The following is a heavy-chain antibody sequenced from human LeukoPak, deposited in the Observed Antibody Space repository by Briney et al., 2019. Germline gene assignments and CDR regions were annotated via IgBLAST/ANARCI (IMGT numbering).Heavy chain of an antibody. D-gene: IGHD3-22*01. CDR3: AREDSSGYYYQYYFDY. CDR2: ISYDGSNK. CDR1: GFTFSSYA. Sequence: GGSLRLSCAASGFTFSSYAMHWVRQAPGKGLEWVVVISYDGSNKYYADSVKGRFTISRDNSKNTLYLQMNSLRAEDTAVYYCAREDSSGYYYQYYFDYWGQGTLVTVSS. J-gene: IGHJ4*02. V-gene: IGHV3-30-3*01.